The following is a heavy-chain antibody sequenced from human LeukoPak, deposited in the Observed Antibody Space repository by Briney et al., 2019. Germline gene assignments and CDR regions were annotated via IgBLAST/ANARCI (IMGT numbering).Heavy chain of an antibody. J-gene: IGHJ4*02. CDR1: GGSFSGYY. V-gene: IGHV4-34*01. Sequence: SETLSLTCAVYGGSFSGYYRSWIRQPPGKGLEWIGEINHSGSTNYNPSLKSRVTISVDTSKNQFSLKLSSVTAADTAVYYCARGSSRGDYWGQGTLVTVSS. CDR3: ARGSSRGDY. D-gene: IGHD6-6*01. CDR2: INHSGST.